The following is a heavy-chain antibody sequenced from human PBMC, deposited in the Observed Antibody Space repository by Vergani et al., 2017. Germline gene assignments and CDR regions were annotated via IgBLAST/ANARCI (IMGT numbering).Heavy chain of an antibody. V-gene: IGHV1-2*02. Sequence: QVQLVQSGAEVKKPGASVKVSCKASGYTFTDYFMHWVRQAPGQGLEWMGWINPNSGGTNYAQMFQGRVTMTRDTSISTAYMELSNLRSDDTAVYYCARVSTSSNRDYFDYWGQGTLVTVSS. CDR1: GYTFTDYF. CDR3: ARVSTSSNRDYFDY. J-gene: IGHJ4*02. D-gene: IGHD6-13*01. CDR2: INPNSGGT.